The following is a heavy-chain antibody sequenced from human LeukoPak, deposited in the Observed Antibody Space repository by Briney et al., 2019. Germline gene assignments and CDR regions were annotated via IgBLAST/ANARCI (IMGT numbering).Heavy chain of an antibody. CDR3: ARQNQYSSSPDY. CDR1: GYSFTSYW. D-gene: IGHD6-13*01. CDR2: IYPGDSDT. V-gene: IGHV5-51*01. Sequence: KVSCKASGYSFTSYWIGWVRQMPGKGLEWMGIIYPGDSDTRYSPSFQGQVTISADKSISTAYLQWSSLKASDTAMYYCARQNQYSSSPDYWGQGTLVTVSS. J-gene: IGHJ4*02.